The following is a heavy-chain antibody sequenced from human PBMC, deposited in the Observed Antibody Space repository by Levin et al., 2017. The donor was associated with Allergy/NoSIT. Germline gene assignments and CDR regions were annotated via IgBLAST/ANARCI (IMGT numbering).Heavy chain of an antibody. Sequence: GGSLRLSCAASGFTFSSYAMSWVRQAPGKGLEWVSAISGSGGSTYYADSVKGRFTISRDNSKNTLYLQMNSLRAEDTAVYYCAKAEYCTNGVCSSFGYWGQGTLVTVSS. CDR2: ISGSGGST. J-gene: IGHJ4*02. CDR1: GFTFSSYA. CDR3: AKAEYCTNGVCSSFGY. V-gene: IGHV3-23*01. D-gene: IGHD2-8*01.